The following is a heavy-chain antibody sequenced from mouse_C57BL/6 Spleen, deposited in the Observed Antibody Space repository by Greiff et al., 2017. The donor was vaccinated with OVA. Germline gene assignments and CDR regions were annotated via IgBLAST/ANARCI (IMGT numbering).Heavy chain of an antibody. J-gene: IGHJ2*01. CDR1: GYTFTSYW. D-gene: IGHD1-1*01. CDR2: INPSNGGT. CDR3: ARELLPRPRYFDY. Sequence: QVQLQQPGTELVKPGASVKLSCKASGYTFTSYWLHWVKQRPGQGLEWIGNINPSNGGTNYNEKFKSKATLTVDKSSSTAYMQLSSLTSEDSAVYYCARELLPRPRYFDYWGQGTTLTVSS. V-gene: IGHV1-53*01.